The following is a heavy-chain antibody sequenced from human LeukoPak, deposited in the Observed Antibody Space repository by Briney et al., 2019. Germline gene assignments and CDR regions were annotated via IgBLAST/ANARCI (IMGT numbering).Heavy chain of an antibody. J-gene: IGHJ4*02. Sequence: SDTLSLTCAVSGGSISNSNWWSWVRQPPGEGLEWIGEVFHSGSTNYNPSLKSRVTVSVDKSKNQFSLKLNSVTAADTAVYYCARDLYGSGTRFDYWGQGTLVTVSS. CDR2: VFHSGST. CDR3: ARDLYGSGTRFDY. CDR1: GGSISNSNW. D-gene: IGHD3-10*01. V-gene: IGHV4-4*02.